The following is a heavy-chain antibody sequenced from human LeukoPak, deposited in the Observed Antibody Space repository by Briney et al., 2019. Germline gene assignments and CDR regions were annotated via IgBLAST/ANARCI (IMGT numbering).Heavy chain of an antibody. CDR1: GGSISSYY. V-gene: IGHV4-59*01. CDR3: ARGPYSSGWFSGWFDP. J-gene: IGHJ5*02. CDR2: IYYSGST. Sequence: SETLSLTCTVSGGSISSYYCSWIRQPPGKGLEWIGYIYYSGSTNYNPYLKSRVTISVDTSKNQFSLKLSSVTAADTAVYYCARGPYSSGWFSGWFDPWGQGNLVTVSS. D-gene: IGHD6-19*01.